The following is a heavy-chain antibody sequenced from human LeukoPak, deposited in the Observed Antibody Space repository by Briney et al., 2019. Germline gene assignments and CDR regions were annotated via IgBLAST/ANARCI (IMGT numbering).Heavy chain of an antibody. CDR2: ISTYNGNT. CDR3: ARDLRAAGNFRYFDY. J-gene: IGHJ4*02. CDR1: GYTFTNYG. D-gene: IGHD6-19*01. V-gene: IGHV1-18*01. Sequence: ASVKVSCKASGYTFTNYGINWVRQAPGQGLEWMGWISTYNGNTNYAQKLKGRVTMTTDTSTNTAYMEMRSLRAEDTAGYYCARDLRAAGNFRYFDYWGQGTLVTVSS.